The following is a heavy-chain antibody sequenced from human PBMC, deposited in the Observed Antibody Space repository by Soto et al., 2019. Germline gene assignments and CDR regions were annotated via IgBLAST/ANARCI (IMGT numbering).Heavy chain of an antibody. CDR3: AIVNGAGSFDF. D-gene: IGHD3-10*01. CDR2: VNPNTGNT. CDR1: GYTFRSYD. V-gene: IGHV1-8*01. Sequence: QVQLVQSGAEVKKPGASVKVSCTASGYTFRSYDIHWVRQATGQGLEWMGWVNPNTGNTGYAQRCNGGVTMTSDIVKITDYMGRSRRTSEDPTIYYCAIVNGAGSFDFRGTGTLVSVTS. J-gene: IGHJ5*01.